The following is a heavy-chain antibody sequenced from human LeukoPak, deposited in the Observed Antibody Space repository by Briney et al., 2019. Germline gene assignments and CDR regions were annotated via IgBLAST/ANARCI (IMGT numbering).Heavy chain of an antibody. CDR3: ARDGALGIVLMVCEANDNDYFDY. Sequence: GASVKVSCKASGYTFTGYYMHWVRQAPGQGLEWMGWINPNSGGTNYAQNFQGRVTMTRDTSISTAYMELSSLRSDDTAVYYCARDGALGIVLMVCEANDNDYFDYWGQGTLVTVSS. CDR1: GYTFTGYY. CDR2: INPNSGGT. J-gene: IGHJ4*02. V-gene: IGHV1-2*02. D-gene: IGHD2-8*01.